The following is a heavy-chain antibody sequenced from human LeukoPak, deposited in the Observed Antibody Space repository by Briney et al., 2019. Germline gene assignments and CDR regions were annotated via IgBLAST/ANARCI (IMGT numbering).Heavy chain of an antibody. J-gene: IGHJ4*02. Sequence: SETLSLTCAVYGGSFSGYYWSWIRQPPGKGLEWIGEINHSGSTNYNPSLKSRVTTSVDTSKNQFSLKLSSVTAADTAVYYCARESDYCDSSGYYRPSNFDYWGQGTLVTVSS. CDR1: GGSFSGYY. V-gene: IGHV4-34*01. CDR3: ARESDYCDSSGYYRPSNFDY. CDR2: INHSGST. D-gene: IGHD3-22*01.